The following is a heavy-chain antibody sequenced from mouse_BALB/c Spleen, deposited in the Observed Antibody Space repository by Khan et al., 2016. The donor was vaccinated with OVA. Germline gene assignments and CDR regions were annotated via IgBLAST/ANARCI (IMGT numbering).Heavy chain of an antibody. J-gene: IGHJ4*01. Sequence: VQLQESGPGLVAPSQSLSITCTVSGFSLTSYGVHWVRQPPGRGLEWLGVIWAGGSTNYNSALMSRLSISKDNSTSQVFLKMNSLQTDDTAMYYCARCADGSYYTVDYWGQGTSVTVSS. D-gene: IGHD2-3*01. V-gene: IGHV2-9*02. CDR1: GFSLTSYG. CDR2: IWAGGST. CDR3: ARCADGSYYTVDY.